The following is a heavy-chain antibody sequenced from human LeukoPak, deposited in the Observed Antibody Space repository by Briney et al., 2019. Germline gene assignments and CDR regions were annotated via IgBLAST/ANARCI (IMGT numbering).Heavy chain of an antibody. J-gene: IGHJ4*02. D-gene: IGHD1-26*01. CDR3: ARVASGSYLPFDY. CDR1: GFTFSSYS. V-gene: IGHV3-21*01. Sequence: GGSLRLSCAASGFTFSSYSMNWVRQTPGKGLEWVSSISSSSSYIYYTDSVKGRFTISRDNAKNSLYLQMNSLRAEDTAVYYCARVASGSYLPFDYWGQGTLVTVSS. CDR2: ISSSSSYI.